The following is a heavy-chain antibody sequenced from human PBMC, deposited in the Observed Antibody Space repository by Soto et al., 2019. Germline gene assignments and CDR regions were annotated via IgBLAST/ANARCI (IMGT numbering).Heavy chain of an antibody. CDR2: INDSGNT. D-gene: IGHD3-16*01. Sequence: PSETLSLTCAVYGASLSGYSWSWIRQPPGKGLEWIGEINDSGNTYYNPSFKSRLTISVDTSTSQISLRLTSVTAADSAVYYCQGGDFWGQGTRVTVSS. J-gene: IGHJ4*02. CDR3: QGGDF. V-gene: IGHV4-34*01. CDR1: GASLSGYS.